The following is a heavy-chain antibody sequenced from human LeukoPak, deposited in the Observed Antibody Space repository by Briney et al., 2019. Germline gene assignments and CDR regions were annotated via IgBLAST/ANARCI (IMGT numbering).Heavy chain of an antibody. CDR2: ISYDGSNE. J-gene: IGHJ6*02. V-gene: IGHV3-30-3*01. Sequence: GGSLRLSCAASGFTFSYYAMHWVRQAPGKGLEWVAVISYDGSNEYYADSVKGRFTISRDNSKNTLSLQMNSLRAEDTAVYYCARSAVLARIAAAGEYGMDVWGQGTTVTVSS. CDR3: ARSAVLARIAAAGEYGMDV. CDR1: GFTFSYYA. D-gene: IGHD6-13*01.